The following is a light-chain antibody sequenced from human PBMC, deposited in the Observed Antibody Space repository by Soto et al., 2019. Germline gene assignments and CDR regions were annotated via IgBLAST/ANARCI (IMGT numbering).Light chain of an antibody. Sequence: EIVMTQSPATLSVSPGERATLSCRASQNIRNNLAWYQQRPGQAPRLLIYGVSTRDSSITGRFSGSGSGTDFTLTISSLQSEDSAVYFCQQYINLPPIPFGQGTRLEIK. CDR3: QQYINLPPIP. CDR2: GVS. V-gene: IGKV3-15*01. CDR1: QNIRNN. J-gene: IGKJ5*01.